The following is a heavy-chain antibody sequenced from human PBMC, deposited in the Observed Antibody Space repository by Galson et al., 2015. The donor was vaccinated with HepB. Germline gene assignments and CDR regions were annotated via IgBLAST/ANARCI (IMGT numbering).Heavy chain of an antibody. J-gene: IGHJ4*02. CDR2: IWYDGSNK. Sequence: SLRLSCAASGFTFSSYGMHWVRQAPGKGLEWVAVIWYDGSNKYYADSVKGRFTISRDNSKNTLYLQMNSLRAEDTAVYYCALYYYDSSGYYYGAGYFDYWGQGTLVTVSS. V-gene: IGHV3-33*01. CDR1: GFTFSSYG. D-gene: IGHD3-22*01. CDR3: ALYYYDSSGYYYGAGYFDY.